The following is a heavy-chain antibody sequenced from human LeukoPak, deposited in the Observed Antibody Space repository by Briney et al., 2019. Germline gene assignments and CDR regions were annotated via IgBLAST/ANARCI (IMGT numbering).Heavy chain of an antibody. J-gene: IGHJ4*02. CDR3: ARGFSSSWIYFDY. CDR2: MSGSGGST. V-gene: IGHV3-23*01. CDR1: GFTFSSYA. D-gene: IGHD6-13*01. Sequence: GGSLRLSRAASGFTFSSYAMSWVRQAPGKGLEWVSAMSGSGGSTYNADSVKGRFTISRDNSKNTLYLQMNSLRAEDTAVYYCARGFSSSWIYFDYWGQGTLVTVSS.